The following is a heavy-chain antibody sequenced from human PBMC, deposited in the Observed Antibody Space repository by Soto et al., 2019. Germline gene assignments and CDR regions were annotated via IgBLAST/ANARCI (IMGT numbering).Heavy chain of an antibody. D-gene: IGHD1-26*01. Sequence: ASVKVSCKTSGYTFTSYGISWVRQAPGQGLEWLGWISPYNGNTHYAQKLQGRVSVTADTSTSTGYMELRSLTSDDTAVYYCARESSVGARPPFDYWGQGTLVNVSS. CDR2: ISPYNGNT. CDR3: ARESSVGARPPFDY. V-gene: IGHV1-18*01. CDR1: GYTFTSYG. J-gene: IGHJ4*02.